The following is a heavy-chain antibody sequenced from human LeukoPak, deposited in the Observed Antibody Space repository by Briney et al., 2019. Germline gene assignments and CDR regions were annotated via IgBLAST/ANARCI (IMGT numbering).Heavy chain of an antibody. J-gene: IGHJ4*02. CDR2: IYYSGST. CDR3: ARHQSWGYYGSGGFDY. Sequence: PSETLSLTCTVSGGSISSSSYSWGWIRQPPGKGLEWIGSIYYSGSTYYNPSLKSRVTISVDTSKNQFSLKLSSVTAADTAVYYCARHQSWGYYGSGGFDYWGQGTLVTVSS. CDR1: GGSISSSSYS. V-gene: IGHV4-39*01. D-gene: IGHD3-10*01.